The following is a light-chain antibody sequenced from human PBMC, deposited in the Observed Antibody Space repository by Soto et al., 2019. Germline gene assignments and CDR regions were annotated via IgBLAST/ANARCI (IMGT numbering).Light chain of an antibody. CDR3: SSFVHKNNLI. V-gene: IGLV2-8*01. CDR2: EVN. J-gene: IGLJ2*01. CDR1: SDDIGSYHY. Sequence: QSVLTQPPSASGSPGQSVTISCTGTSDDIGSYHYVSWYQQHAGNAPKLILYEVNKRPSGVPNRFSGSKSGNTASLTVSGLQAEDEADYYCSSFVHKNNLIFGGGTKVTVL.